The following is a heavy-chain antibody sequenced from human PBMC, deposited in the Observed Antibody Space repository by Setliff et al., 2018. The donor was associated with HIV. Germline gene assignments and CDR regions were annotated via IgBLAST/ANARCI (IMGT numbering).Heavy chain of an antibody. Sequence: SETLSLTCNVYGGSFSGDSWNWIRQPPGKGLEWIGEINHSGGTKYNPSLKSRVTISVDMSKNHFSLKMTSVTAADTAVYYCVKHRNRGFDPWGQGTLVTVSS. CDR2: INHSGGT. V-gene: IGHV4-34*01. CDR3: VKHRNRGFDP. CDR1: GGSFSGDS. J-gene: IGHJ5*02.